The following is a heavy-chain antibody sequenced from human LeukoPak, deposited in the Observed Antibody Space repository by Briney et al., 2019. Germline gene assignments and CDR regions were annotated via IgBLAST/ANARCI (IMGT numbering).Heavy chain of an antibody. CDR1: GFTFSNHA. Sequence: GGTLRLSCAASGFTFSNHALNWVRQAPGMGLEWVSYISGSGRTIHYADSVKGRFTISRDNAANSMYLEMNSLRVDDTAVYYCARDSLRYFDWFPSETFDYWGQGTLVTVSS. CDR3: ARDSLRYFDWFPSETFDY. J-gene: IGHJ4*02. CDR2: ISGSGRTI. D-gene: IGHD3-9*01. V-gene: IGHV3-48*01.